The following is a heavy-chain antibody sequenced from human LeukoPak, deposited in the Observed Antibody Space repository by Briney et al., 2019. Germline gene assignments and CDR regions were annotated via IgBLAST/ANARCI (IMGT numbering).Heavy chain of an antibody. CDR3: ARVNGVTTGVGAAFDI. Sequence: GGSLRLSCAASGFTFSSYGLSGFSRPPGRGREWFSAIISSGSTIYYADSVKGRFTISRDNAKNSLYLQMNSLRAEDTAVYYCARVNGVTTGVGAAFDIWGQGTMVTVSS. CDR1: GFTFSSYG. V-gene: IGHV3-48*04. D-gene: IGHD4-23*01. J-gene: IGHJ3*02. CDR2: IISSGSTI.